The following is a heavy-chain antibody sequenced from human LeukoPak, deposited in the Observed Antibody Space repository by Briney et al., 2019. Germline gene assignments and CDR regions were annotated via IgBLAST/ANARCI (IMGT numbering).Heavy chain of an antibody. CDR1: GFTFSSYA. D-gene: IGHD6-13*01. Sequence: PGGSLRLSCAASGFTFSSYAMHWVRQAPGKGLEWVAVISYDGSNKYYADSVKGRFTISRDNSKNTLYLQMNSLRAEDTAVYYCAKVPAFLIAAAGTGFAFDIWGQGTMVTVSS. CDR3: AKVPAFLIAAAGTGFAFDI. J-gene: IGHJ3*02. V-gene: IGHV3-30-3*01. CDR2: ISYDGSNK.